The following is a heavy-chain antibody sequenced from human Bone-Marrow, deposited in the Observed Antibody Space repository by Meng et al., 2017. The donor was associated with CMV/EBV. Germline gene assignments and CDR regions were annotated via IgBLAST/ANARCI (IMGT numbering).Heavy chain of an antibody. D-gene: IGHD7-27*01. V-gene: IGHV1-2*02. J-gene: IGHJ4*02. Sequence: VKVSCKASGYTFTAHYFHWVRQAPGQGLEWMGWIHPHRGDTNYAQQFQGRVTLTRDTSINTGYMELTRLTSDDTAVYYCARDNNWGPDYWGQGPLVTVAS. CDR2: IHPHRGDT. CDR1: GYTFTAHY. CDR3: ARDNNWGPDY.